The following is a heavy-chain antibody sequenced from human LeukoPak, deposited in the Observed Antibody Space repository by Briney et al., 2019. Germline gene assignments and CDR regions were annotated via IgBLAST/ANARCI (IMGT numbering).Heavy chain of an antibody. V-gene: IGHV1-2*02. CDR1: GYTFTGYY. CDR2: INPNSGET. J-gene: IGHJ4*02. D-gene: IGHD3-16*01. Sequence: ASVKVSCKASGYTFTGYYMHWVRQAPGQGLEWMGWINPNSGETKYAQKFQGRVTMTRDTSISTAYMELSRLRSDDTAVYYCATQRGSYLWGTDFDYWGQGTLVTVSS. CDR3: ATQRGSYLWGTDFDY.